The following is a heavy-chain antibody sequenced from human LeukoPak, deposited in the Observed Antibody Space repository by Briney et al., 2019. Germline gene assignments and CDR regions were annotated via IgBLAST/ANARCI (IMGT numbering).Heavy chain of an antibody. V-gene: IGHV4-34*01. J-gene: IGHJ5*02. Sequence: SETLSLTCAVYGGSFSGYYWSWIRQPPGKGLEWIGEINHSGSTNYNPSLKSRVTISVDTSKNQFSLKLSSVTAADTAVYYCARHPRYSGYDIGWFGPWGQGTLVTVSS. CDR2: INHSGST. D-gene: IGHD5-12*01. CDR3: ARHPRYSGYDIGWFGP. CDR1: GGSFSGYY.